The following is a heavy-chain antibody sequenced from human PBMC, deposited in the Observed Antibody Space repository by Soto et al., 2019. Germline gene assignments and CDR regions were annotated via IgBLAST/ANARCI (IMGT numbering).Heavy chain of an antibody. CDR2: ISHRGSP. J-gene: IGHJ5*01. Sequence: SETLSLTCAVSGGSISSSNWWSWVRQSPGKGLEWIGEISHRGSPNYNPSLKSRVTILIDKSKNHFSLNLSSVTAADTAIYYCARDSQYCTNGVCSLGDSWGQGTLVTVS. V-gene: IGHV4-4*02. D-gene: IGHD2-8*01. CDR3: ARDSQYCTNGVCSLGDS. CDR1: GGSISSSNW.